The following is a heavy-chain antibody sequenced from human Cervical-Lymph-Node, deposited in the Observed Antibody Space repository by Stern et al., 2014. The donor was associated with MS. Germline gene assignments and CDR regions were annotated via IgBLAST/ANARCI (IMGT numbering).Heavy chain of an antibody. CDR3: AREVAGHRLGMMDV. CDR2: INPSGGST. Sequence: VQLVESGAEVKKPGASVQDSCKASGYTFTSYYMHWGRQAPRQGLDWMGIINPSGGSTRYAQKFQGRVTMTRDTSTSTVYMELSSLRSEDTAVYYCAREVAGHRLGMMDVWGQGTTVTVSS. D-gene: IGHD6-19*01. CDR1: GYTFTSYY. V-gene: IGHV1-46*01. J-gene: IGHJ6*02.